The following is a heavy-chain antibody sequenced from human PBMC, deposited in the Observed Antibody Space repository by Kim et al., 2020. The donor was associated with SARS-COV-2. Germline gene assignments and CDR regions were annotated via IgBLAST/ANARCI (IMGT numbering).Heavy chain of an antibody. Sequence: SLKSRVTISVDKSKNQFSLKLSCVTAADTAVYYCARVSEYDFWSGYLGGWGQGTLFTVSS. V-gene: IGHV4-4*02. J-gene: IGHJ4*02. D-gene: IGHD3-3*01. CDR3: ARVSEYDFWSGYLGG.